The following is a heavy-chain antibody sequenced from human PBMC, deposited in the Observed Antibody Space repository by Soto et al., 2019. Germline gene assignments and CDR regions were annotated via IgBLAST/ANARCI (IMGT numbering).Heavy chain of an antibody. Sequence: GGSLRLSCAASGFTFSNAWMNWVRQAPGKGLEWVGRIKSKTDGGTTDYAAPVKGRFTISRDDSKNTLYLQMNSLKTEDTAVYYCTTFDDRNCSSTSCYAKGLDYWGQGTLVTVSS. V-gene: IGHV3-15*07. J-gene: IGHJ4*02. CDR1: GFTFSNAW. D-gene: IGHD2-2*01. CDR2: IKSKTDGGTT. CDR3: TTFDDRNCSSTSCYAKGLDY.